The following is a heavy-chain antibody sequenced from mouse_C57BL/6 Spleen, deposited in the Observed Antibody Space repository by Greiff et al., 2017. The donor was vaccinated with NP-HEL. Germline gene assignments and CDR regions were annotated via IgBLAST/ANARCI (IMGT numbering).Heavy chain of an antibody. Sequence: EVQLQESGGGLVQPGGSMKLSCAASGFTFSDAWMDWVRQSPEKGLEWVAEIRNKANNHATYYAESVKGRFTISRDDSKSSVYLQMNSLRAEDTGIYYCTLDYYGSSYGAYWGQGTLVTVSA. J-gene: IGHJ3*01. CDR1: GFTFSDAW. CDR3: TLDYYGSSYGAY. D-gene: IGHD1-1*01. V-gene: IGHV6-6*01. CDR2: IRNKANNHAT.